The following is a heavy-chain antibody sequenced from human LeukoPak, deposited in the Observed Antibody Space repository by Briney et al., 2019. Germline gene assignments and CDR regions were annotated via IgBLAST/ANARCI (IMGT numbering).Heavy chain of an antibody. V-gene: IGHV4-59*01. CDR2: IFYTGST. J-gene: IGHJ3*01. Sequence: SETLSLTCTVSGGSISSYYWSWIRQPPGKGLEWIGNIFYTGSTKYNPSLKSRVTISADTSKNQFSLKLSSVTAADTAMYYCARSANYYYDSASYGVGFDVWGQGTLVTVSS. CDR1: GGSISSYY. CDR3: ARSANYYYDSASYGVGFDV. D-gene: IGHD3-22*01.